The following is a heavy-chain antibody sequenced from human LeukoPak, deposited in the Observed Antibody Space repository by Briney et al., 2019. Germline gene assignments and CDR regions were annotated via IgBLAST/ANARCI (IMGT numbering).Heavy chain of an antibody. V-gene: IGHV3-30*18. J-gene: IGHJ4*02. Sequence: GGSLRLSCAASGFTFSSCGMHWVRQAPGKGREWVAVISYDGSKKYYADSVKGRFTISRDNSKNTLYLQMNSLRAEDTAVYYCAKDRSSSWTFDYWGQGTLVTVSS. CDR3: AKDRSSSWTFDY. D-gene: IGHD6-13*01. CDR2: ISYDGSKK. CDR1: GFTFSSCG.